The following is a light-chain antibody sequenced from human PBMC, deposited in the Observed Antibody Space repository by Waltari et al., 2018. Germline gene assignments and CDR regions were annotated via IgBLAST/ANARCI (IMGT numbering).Light chain of an antibody. J-gene: IGKJ1*01. CDR3: LQDSSYPWT. Sequence: DIQMTQSPSAVSASVVDRVTITCRASQGISNYLAWFQQKPGKAPKRLIFAASSLQSGVPSRFSGSGSATEFTLTITNLQPEDFGTYYCLQDSSYPWTFGQGTGVDI. CDR1: QGISNY. CDR2: AAS. V-gene: IGKV1-17*03.